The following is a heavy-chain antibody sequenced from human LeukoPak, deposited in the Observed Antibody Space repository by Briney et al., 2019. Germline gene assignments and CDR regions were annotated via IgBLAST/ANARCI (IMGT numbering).Heavy chain of an antibody. CDR2: IYSSGSA. CDR3: ARMGGYSGYATH. CDR1: GGSISTYY. V-gene: IGHV4-59*08. J-gene: IGHJ4*02. Sequence: SGTLSLTCTVSGGSISTYYWSWIRQPPGKGLEWIGYIYSSGSANYNPSLKSRVTMSVDTSKNQFSLKLSSVTAADTAVYYCARMGGYSGYATHWGQGTLVTVSS. D-gene: IGHD5-12*01.